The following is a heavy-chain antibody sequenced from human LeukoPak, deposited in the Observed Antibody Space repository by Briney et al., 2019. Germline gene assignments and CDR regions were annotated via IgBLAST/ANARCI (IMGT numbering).Heavy chain of an antibody. CDR3: ARVGSSGWYEFDY. CDR1: GFTVSSNY. Sequence: GGSLRLSCAASGFTVSSNYMSWVRQAPGKGLEWVSVIYSSGSTYYADSVKGRFTISRDNSKNTLYLQMNSLRAEDTAVYYCARVGSSGWYEFDYWGQGTLVTVSS. J-gene: IGHJ4*02. V-gene: IGHV3-53*01. CDR2: IYSSGST. D-gene: IGHD6-19*01.